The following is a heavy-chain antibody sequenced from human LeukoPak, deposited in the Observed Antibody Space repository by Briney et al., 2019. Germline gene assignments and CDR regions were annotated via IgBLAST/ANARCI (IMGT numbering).Heavy chain of an antibody. CDR3: AKSLLTTASGTGRAFDI. CDR2: IKQDGSDK. D-gene: IGHD1-26*01. V-gene: IGHV3-7*03. Sequence: GDSLRLSCAASGFTFTKYWMTWVRQAPGKGLEWVGNIKQDGSDKNYMDSVKGRFTISRDNSKNTLYLQMDSLRAEDTAKYYCAKSLLTTASGTGRAFDIWGQGTVVTVSA. CDR1: GFTFTKYW. J-gene: IGHJ3*02.